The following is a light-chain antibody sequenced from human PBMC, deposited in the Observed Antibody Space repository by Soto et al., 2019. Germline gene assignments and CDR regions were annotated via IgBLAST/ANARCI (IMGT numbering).Light chain of an antibody. Sequence: EIVFTQSPGTLSFSPGEGATLSCRASQSINSFLAWYQQRRGQAPRLLIHGASNRATGIPDRFSGSGSGTDFTLTISRLEPEDFAVYYCQQYGGSPRTFGQGTRWIS. CDR2: GAS. V-gene: IGKV3-20*01. J-gene: IGKJ1*01. CDR3: QQYGGSPRT. CDR1: QSINSF.